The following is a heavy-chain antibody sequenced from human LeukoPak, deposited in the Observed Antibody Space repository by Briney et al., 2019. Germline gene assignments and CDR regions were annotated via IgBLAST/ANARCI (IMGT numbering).Heavy chain of an antibody. V-gene: IGHV4-30-4*01. CDR1: GGSITTGDNC. CDR2: IYHTGST. CDR3: AREGYYGSGRAVDA. J-gene: IGHJ5*02. D-gene: IGHD3-10*01. Sequence: SETLSLTCTVSGGSITTGDNCWSWIRQSPGKGLEWIGYIYHTGSTRYNPSLRSRLTISVDVSKNQFSLKLNSVTAADTAVYFCAREGYYGSGRAVDAWGLGTLVTVSS.